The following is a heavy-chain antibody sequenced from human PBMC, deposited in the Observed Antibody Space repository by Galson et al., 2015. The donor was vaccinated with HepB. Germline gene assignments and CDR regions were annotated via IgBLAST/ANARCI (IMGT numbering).Heavy chain of an antibody. CDR3: ARGGAVGGPKFNWFDP. CDR2: INPYSGGT. J-gene: IGHJ5*02. D-gene: IGHD2-15*01. Sequence: SVKVSCKASRYTFTAYYIHWVRQAPGHGLEWMGRINPYSGGTNYAQKFQGRVTMTRDTSITTAYMELSRLRSDDTAVYDCARGGAVGGPKFNWFDPWGQGTLVTVSS. CDR1: RYTFTAYY. V-gene: IGHV1-2*06.